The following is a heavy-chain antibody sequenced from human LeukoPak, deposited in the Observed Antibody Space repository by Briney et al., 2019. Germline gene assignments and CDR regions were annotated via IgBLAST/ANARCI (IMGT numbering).Heavy chain of an antibody. CDR1: GYTFTNYY. D-gene: IGHD5-24*01. CDR2: INPSGGST. J-gene: IGHJ5*02. V-gene: IGHV1-46*01. CDR3: ARDGDGYKTYNWFDP. Sequence: GASVKVSCKASGYTFTNYYMHWVRQAPGQGLEWMGKINPSGGSTRYAQKFQGRVTMTRDTSPSTVYMDLSSLRAEDTAVYYCARDGDGYKTYNWFDPWGQGTLVTVSS.